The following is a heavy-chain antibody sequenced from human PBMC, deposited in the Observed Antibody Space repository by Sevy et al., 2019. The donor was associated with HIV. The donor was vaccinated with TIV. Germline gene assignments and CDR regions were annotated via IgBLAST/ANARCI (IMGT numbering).Heavy chain of an antibody. CDR3: ARGQGYCGGDCYSFDY. D-gene: IGHD2-21*02. CDR1: GFTFSSHV. CDR2: IWYDGTIK. V-gene: IGHV3-33*08. Sequence: GGSLRLSCAASGFTFSSHVMHWVRQAPGKGLEWVALIWYDGTIKYYADSVKCRFTISRDNSKDTLFLQMNSLTAEDTAVYYCARGQGYCGGDCYSFDYWGQGTLVTVSS. J-gene: IGHJ4*02.